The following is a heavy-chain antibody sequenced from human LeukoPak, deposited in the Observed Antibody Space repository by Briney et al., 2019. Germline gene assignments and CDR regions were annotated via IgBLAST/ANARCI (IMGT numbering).Heavy chain of an antibody. V-gene: IGHV3-33*06. D-gene: IGHD1-26*01. CDR2: IWYDGSNK. Sequence: GGSLRLSWAVSGFSFSNYGMHWVRQAPGKGLEWVALIWYDGSNKYYAESVKGRFTISRDNSKNTLYLQMNTLRAEDTAVYYCAKARGAATYYYYYMDVWGKGTTVTVYS. J-gene: IGHJ6*03. CDR3: AKARGAATYYYYYMDV. CDR1: GFSFSNYG.